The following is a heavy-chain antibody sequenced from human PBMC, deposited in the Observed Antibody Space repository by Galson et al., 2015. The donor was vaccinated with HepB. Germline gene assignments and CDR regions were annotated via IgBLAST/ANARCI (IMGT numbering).Heavy chain of an antibody. V-gene: IGHV1-3*01. Sequence: SVKVSCKASGYTFTSYAMHWVRQAPGQRLEWMGWINAGNGNTKYSQKFQGRVTITRDTSASTAYMELSSLRSEDTAVYYCARDREYCSSTSCYVGGGDYWGQGALVTVSS. CDR1: GYTFTSYA. J-gene: IGHJ4*02. CDR3: ARDREYCSSTSCYVGGGDY. CDR2: INAGNGNT. D-gene: IGHD2-2*01.